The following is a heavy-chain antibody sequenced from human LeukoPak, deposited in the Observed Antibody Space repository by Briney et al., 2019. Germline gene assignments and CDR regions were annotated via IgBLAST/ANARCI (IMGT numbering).Heavy chain of an antibody. Sequence: GGSLRLSCAASGFTFSTYAMRWVRQAPGKGLEWDSAISGSGGSTYYADSVKGRFTISRDNSKNTLYLQMNSLRAEDTAVYYCAKRFGGYYFDYWGQGTLVTVSS. J-gene: IGHJ4*02. V-gene: IGHV3-23*01. CDR3: AKRFGGYYFDY. CDR1: GFTFSTYA. D-gene: IGHD3-16*01. CDR2: ISGSGGST.